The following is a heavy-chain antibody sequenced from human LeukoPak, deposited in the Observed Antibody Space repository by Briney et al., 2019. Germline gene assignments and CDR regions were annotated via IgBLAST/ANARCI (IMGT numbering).Heavy chain of an antibody. D-gene: IGHD6-13*01. V-gene: IGHV3-15*01. CDR3: TTERRYINSWYFDV. CDR1: GFTFSNAW. J-gene: IGHJ2*01. Sequence: GGSLRLSCAASGFTFSNAWMSWVRQAPGKGLEWVGRIKSKIDGGTTDYAAPVKGRFTISRDDSKNTLYLQMNSLKTEDTAVYYCTTERRYINSWYFDVWGRGTLVTVSS. CDR2: IKSKIDGGTT.